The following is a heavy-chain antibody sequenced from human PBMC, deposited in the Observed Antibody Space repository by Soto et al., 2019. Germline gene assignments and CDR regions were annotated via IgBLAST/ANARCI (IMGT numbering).Heavy chain of an antibody. J-gene: IGHJ6*02. CDR2: VSAGGDMT. CDR1: GFTFSSYA. V-gene: IGHV3-23*01. Sequence: DVQLLESGGHLVQPGGSLRLSCAASGFTFSSYAMSWVRQAPGKGLEWVSRVSAGGDMTYYSDSVKGRLTISRDNSNNALFLQMNSLRIEDTALYYCARGDRGGSGSPASYYYSGLDVWGQGTTVTVS. CDR3: ARGDRGGSGSPASYYYSGLDV. D-gene: IGHD3-10*01.